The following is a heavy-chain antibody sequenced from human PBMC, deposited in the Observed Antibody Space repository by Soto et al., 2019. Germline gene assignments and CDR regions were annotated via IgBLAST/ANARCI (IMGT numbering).Heavy chain of an antibody. CDR3: AKDPNYDIFTGFLRNDAFDI. Sequence: GGSLRLSCAASGFTFSSYAMSWVRQAPGNGLEGVSAISGSGGSTYYADSVKGRFTISRDNSKNTLYLQMNSLRAEDTAVYYCAKDPNYDIFTGFLRNDAFDILGHATMVPVS. CDR2: ISGSGGST. CDR1: GFTFSSYA. V-gene: IGHV3-23*01. D-gene: IGHD3-9*01. J-gene: IGHJ3*02.